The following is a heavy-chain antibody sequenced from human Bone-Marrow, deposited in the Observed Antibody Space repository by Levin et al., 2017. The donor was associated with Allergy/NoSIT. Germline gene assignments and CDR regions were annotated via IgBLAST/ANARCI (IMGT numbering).Heavy chain of an antibody. D-gene: IGHD1-1*01. CDR2: ISSSGRTT. J-gene: IGHJ4*02. Sequence: GGSLRLSCAASGFTFSTFEMNWVRLAPGKGLEWVSYISSSGRTTFYADSVKGRFSISRDNTRNSLYLQMNSLRAEDTGIYYCAKDMEASSFFDYWGQGVPVTVSS. CDR3: AKDMEASSFFDY. CDR1: GFTFSTFE. V-gene: IGHV3-48*03.